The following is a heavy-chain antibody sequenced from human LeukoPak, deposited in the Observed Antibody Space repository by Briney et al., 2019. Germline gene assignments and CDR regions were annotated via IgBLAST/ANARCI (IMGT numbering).Heavy chain of an antibody. D-gene: IGHD3-16*01. CDR3: ARAGGVVWLQTYYYYYMDV. Sequence: SETLSLTCTVSGVSISVYYWSCIWQPPGKGLEWIGYIYTSGSSNYNTSLKSRVTISVDASNNQFSLKLSSVAAADTAVYYCARAGGVVWLQTYYYYYMDVWGKGSTVTDSS. J-gene: IGHJ6*03. CDR1: GVSISVYY. CDR2: IYTSGSS. V-gene: IGHV4-4*09.